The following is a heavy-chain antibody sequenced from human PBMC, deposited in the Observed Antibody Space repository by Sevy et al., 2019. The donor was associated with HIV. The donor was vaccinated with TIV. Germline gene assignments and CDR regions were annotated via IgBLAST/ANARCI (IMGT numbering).Heavy chain of an antibody. J-gene: IGHJ4*02. CDR2: IWLGGTT. CDR3: ARGKHVSDYYGSFDY. CDR1: GFTVSSNF. V-gene: IGHV3-53*01. Sequence: GESLKISCAVSGFTVSSNFMSWVRQAPGNGLEWVSVIWLGGTTYYADSVKGRFTISRDNSKNTVYLHMNSLRAEDTAVYYCARGKHVSDYYGSFDYWGQGTLVTVSS. D-gene: IGHD3-3*01.